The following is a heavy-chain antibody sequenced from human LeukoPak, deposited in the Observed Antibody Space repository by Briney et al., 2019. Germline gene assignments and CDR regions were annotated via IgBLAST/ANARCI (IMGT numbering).Heavy chain of an antibody. Sequence: ASVKVSCKASGYTFTGYYMHRVRQAPGQGLEWMGWIHPNSGGTNYAQKFQGRVTMTRDTSISTAYMELSRLRSDDTAVYYCARDTFPGSCTSTTCRNNWFDPWGQGTLVTVSS. CDR1: GYTFTGYY. CDR2: IHPNSGGT. J-gene: IGHJ5*02. V-gene: IGHV1-2*02. D-gene: IGHD2-2*01. CDR3: ARDTFPGSCTSTTCRNNWFDP.